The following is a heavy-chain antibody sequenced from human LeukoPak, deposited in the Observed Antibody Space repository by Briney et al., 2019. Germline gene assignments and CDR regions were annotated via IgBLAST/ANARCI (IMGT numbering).Heavy chain of an antibody. CDR3: ARASSSSKGRYYCYYYYMDV. J-gene: IGHJ6*03. V-gene: IGHV4-34*01. Sequence: SETLSLTCAVYGGSFSGYYWSWIRQPPGKGLEWIGEINHSGSTNYNPSLKSRVTISVDTSKNQFSLKLSSVTAADTAVYYCARASSSSKGRYYCYYYYMDVWGKGTTVTVSS. CDR1: GGSFSGYY. CDR2: INHSGST. D-gene: IGHD6-6*01.